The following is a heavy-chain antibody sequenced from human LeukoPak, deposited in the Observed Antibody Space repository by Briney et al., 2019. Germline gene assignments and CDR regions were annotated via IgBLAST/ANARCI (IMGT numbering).Heavy chain of an antibody. D-gene: IGHD4-17*01. CDR2: IRYDGSNK. CDR3: AKEQMTTVTNDKGYYFDY. J-gene: IGHJ4*02. Sequence: PGGSLRLSCAASGFTFSGSAMHWVRQAPGKGLEWVAFIRYDGSNKYYADSVKGRFTISRDNSKNTLYLQMNSLRAEDTAVYYCAKEQMTTVTNDKGYYFDYWGQGTLVTVSS. CDR1: GFTFSGSA. V-gene: IGHV3-30*02.